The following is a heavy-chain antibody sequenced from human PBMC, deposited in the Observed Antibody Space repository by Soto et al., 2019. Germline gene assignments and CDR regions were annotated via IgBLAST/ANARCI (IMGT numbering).Heavy chain of an antibody. V-gene: IGHV4-4*02. CDR3: PRGFAWSAMVY. Sequence: QMQLQGSGPGLVKPSETLSLTCAVSGASIIAEQRWTWVRQTPGKGLEWIGEIHHSGITRTNPSPRXCVTMSVANARHHFLLNPNSWTAADPAVSYCPRGFAWSAMVYWGQGTQVIVS. CDR2: IHHSGIT. CDR1: GASIIAEQR. D-gene: IGHD3-9*01. J-gene: IGHJ4*02.